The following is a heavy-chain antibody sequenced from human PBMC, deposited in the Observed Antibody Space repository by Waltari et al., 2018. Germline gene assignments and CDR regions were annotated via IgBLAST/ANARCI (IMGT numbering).Heavy chain of an antibody. CDR2: TNPNSGGT. CDR1: GYTFTGYY. CDR3: ARVYYEGRAAALLDY. Sequence: QVQLVQSGAEVKKPGASVKVSCKASGYTFTGYYMHWVRQAPGQGREWRGGTNPNSGGTNYAPKFQGRVTMTRDTSISTAYMELSRLRSDDTAVYYCARVYYEGRAAALLDYWGQGTLVTVSS. J-gene: IGHJ4*02. V-gene: IGHV1-2*02. D-gene: IGHD6-13*01.